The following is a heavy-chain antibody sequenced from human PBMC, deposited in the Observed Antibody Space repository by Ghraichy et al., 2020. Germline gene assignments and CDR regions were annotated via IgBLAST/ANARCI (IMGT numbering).Heavy chain of an antibody. J-gene: IGHJ4*02. CDR2: INYAGTT. Sequence: SETLSLTCAVSGDSISSNNWWSCVRQPPGKGLEWIGEINYAGTTNYNPSLKSRVTISADKPRNQFSLHLTSVIAADTAVYFCARDPAGGDSMPAAYWGQVTLGTFSS. CDR3: ARDPAGGDSMPAAY. D-gene: IGHD4-23*01. CDR1: GDSISSNNW. V-gene: IGHV4-4*02.